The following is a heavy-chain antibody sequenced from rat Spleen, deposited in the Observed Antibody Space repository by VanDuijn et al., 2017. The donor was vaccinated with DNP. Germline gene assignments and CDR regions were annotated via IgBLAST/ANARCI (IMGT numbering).Heavy chain of an antibody. V-gene: IGHV5S13*01. J-gene: IGHJ2*01. CDR1: GFTFSDYG. D-gene: IGHD5-1*01. CDR3: TNNWELYY. Sequence: EVLLVESDGGLVQPGRSLKLSCAVSGFTFSDYGMAWVRQTPTKGLEWVASISTGGSNTFYRDSVKGRFTISRDNAKSTLYLQMDSLRSEDTATYYCTNNWELYYWGQGVMATVSS. CDR2: ISTGGSNT.